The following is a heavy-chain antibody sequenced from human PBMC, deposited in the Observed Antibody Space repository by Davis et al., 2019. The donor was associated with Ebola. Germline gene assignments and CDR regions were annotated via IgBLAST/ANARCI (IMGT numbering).Heavy chain of an antibody. CDR1: GFTFRTYA. D-gene: IGHD4-17*01. V-gene: IGHV3-30*04. CDR2: ISNDGSKK. J-gene: IGHJ4*02. Sequence: PGGSLRLSCAASGFTFRTYAMHWVRQAPGKGLDWVAVISNDGSKKCYPDSVKGRFTISSDSSKNTLYLQMNSLRAEDTAVYYCATGNYGDYHGYWGQGTLVTVSS. CDR3: ATGNYGDYHGY.